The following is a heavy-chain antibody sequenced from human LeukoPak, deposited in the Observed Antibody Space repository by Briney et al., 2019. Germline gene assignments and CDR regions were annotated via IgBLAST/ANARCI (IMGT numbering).Heavy chain of an antibody. CDR2: ISSTSIYI. V-gene: IGHV3-21*04. Sequence: GGSLRLSCAASGFTFSSYSMNWVRQAPGKGLEWVSSISSTSIYIYYADSVKGRFTISRDNAKNSLYLQMNSLRAEDTAVYYCARVERRGMDVWGKGTTVTISS. CDR1: GFTFSSYS. J-gene: IGHJ6*04. D-gene: IGHD6-25*01. CDR3: ARVERRGMDV.